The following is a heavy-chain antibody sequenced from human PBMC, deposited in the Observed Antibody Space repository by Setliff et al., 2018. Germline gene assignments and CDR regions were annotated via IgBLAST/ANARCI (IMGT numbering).Heavy chain of an antibody. V-gene: IGHV3-48*01. CDR1: GFNFRNSA. Sequence: GGSLRLSCAASGFNFRNSAMNWVRQAPGKGLEWISYININVDSIYYADSVKGRVTISRDDARSTMYLQMNRLRAEDTAVYYCARDNWVDSVMVTEKGGFWGQGTLVTVSS. CDR2: ININVDSI. J-gene: IGHJ4*02. CDR3: ARDNWVDSVMVTEKGGF. D-gene: IGHD5-18*01.